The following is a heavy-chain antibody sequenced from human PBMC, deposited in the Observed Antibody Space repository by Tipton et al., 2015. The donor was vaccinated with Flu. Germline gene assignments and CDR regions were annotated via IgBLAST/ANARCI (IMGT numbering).Heavy chain of an antibody. V-gene: IGHV3-7*01. CDR3: AAGSGWSSGY. D-gene: IGHD6-19*01. Sequence: SLRLSCAASEFTFSSYWMSWVRQAPGKGLEWVANIKQDGSEKNYVGSVKGRFTISRDSAKNSLYLQMDSLRAEDTAVYYCAAGSGWSSGYWGQGTLVTVSS. CDR2: IKQDGSEK. J-gene: IGHJ4*02. CDR1: EFTFSSYW.